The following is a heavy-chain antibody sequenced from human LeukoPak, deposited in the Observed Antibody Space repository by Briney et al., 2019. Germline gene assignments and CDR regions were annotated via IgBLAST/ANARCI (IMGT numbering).Heavy chain of an antibody. Sequence: PSETLSLTCAVSGYSISSGYYWGWIRQPPGKGLEWIGRIYHSGSTYYNPSLKSRVTISVDTSKNLFSLKLSSVTAADTAVYYCARASPDCSSTSCYTGGAFDIWGQGTVVTVSP. D-gene: IGHD2-2*02. CDR1: GYSISSGYY. V-gene: IGHV4-38-2*01. J-gene: IGHJ3*02. CDR3: ARASPDCSSTSCYTGGAFDI. CDR2: IYHSGST.